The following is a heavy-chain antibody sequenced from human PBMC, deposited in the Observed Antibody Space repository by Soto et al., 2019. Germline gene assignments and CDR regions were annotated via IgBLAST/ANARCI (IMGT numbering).Heavy chain of an antibody. CDR1: GYNFFSFG. Sequence: ASVKVSCKASGYNFFSFGISWVRQAPGQGLEWVGWVSVPSGDTSSAQNFQGRVTVTTDTSTSTAYLEVGSLRSDDTAAYYCARTCRSGGSCYLEYWGEGTLVTVSS. J-gene: IGHJ4*02. CDR3: ARTCRSGGSCYLEY. D-gene: IGHD2-15*01. CDR2: VSVPSGDT. V-gene: IGHV1-18*01.